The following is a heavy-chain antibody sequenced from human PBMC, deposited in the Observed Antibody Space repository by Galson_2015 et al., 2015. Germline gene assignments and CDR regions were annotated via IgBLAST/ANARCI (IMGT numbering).Heavy chain of an antibody. Sequence: SLRLSCAASGFPFSSYTMNWVRQAPGKGLQWVSSISGRSTFIFYSDPVKGRFTISRDNAKNSLSLQMNSLRGDDTAVYYCTRHLGIGSGSPEFWGQGTLVAVSS. CDR1: GFPFSSYT. CDR2: ISGRSTFI. CDR3: TRHLGIGSGSPEF. V-gene: IGHV3-21*01. D-gene: IGHD7-27*01. J-gene: IGHJ4*02.